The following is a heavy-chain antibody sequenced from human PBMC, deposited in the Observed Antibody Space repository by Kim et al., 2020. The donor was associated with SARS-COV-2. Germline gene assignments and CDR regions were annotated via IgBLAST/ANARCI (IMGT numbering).Heavy chain of an antibody. Sequence: SANSVKGRFTISRDNSENTLYLRRNSLRAEDTAVYYCGWGSAAGAFDIWGEGTMVTVSS. V-gene: IGHV3-23*01. CDR3: GWGSAAGAFDI. D-gene: IGHD3-16*01. J-gene: IGHJ3*02.